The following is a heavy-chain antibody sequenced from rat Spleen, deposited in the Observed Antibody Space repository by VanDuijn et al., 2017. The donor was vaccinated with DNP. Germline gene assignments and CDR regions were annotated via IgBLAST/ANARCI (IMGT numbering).Heavy chain of an antibody. V-gene: IGHV5-46*01. J-gene: IGHJ2*01. CDR3: ARDNYGSFDY. CDR1: GFTFSSVP. CDR2: ITSSGGST. D-gene: IGHD1-3*01. Sequence: EVQLVESGGGLVQPGRSMRLSCAVSGFTFSSVPMAWVRQAPTRGLEWVASITSSGGSTYYPDSVKGRFTISRDNAKNTLYLQMNSLRSEDTATYYCARDNYGSFDYWGQGVMVTVSS.